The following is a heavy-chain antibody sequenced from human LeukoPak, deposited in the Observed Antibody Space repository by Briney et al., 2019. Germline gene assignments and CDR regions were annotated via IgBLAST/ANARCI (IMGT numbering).Heavy chain of an antibody. CDR3: TTFGWNDGADY. Sequence: GGSLRLSCAASGFTFSSYWMHWVRQAPGKGLVWVSRINSDGSSTSYADSVKGRFTISRDNAKNTLYLQMNSLKTEDTAVYYCTTFGWNDGADYWGQGTLVTVSS. J-gene: IGHJ4*02. CDR2: INSDGSST. CDR1: GFTFSSYW. D-gene: IGHD1-1*01. V-gene: IGHV3-74*01.